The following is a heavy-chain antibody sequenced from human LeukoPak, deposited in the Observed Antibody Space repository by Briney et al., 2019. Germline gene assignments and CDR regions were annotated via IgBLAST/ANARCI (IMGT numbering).Heavy chain of an antibody. CDR1: GFIFSSYG. CDR3: AKTRPLDSSSWSHGDY. D-gene: IGHD6-13*01. V-gene: IGHV3-33*06. Sequence: GRSLRLSCAASGFIFSSYGMHWVRQAPGKGLEWVAVIWYDGSNKQYADSAKGRFTISRDNSKNTLYLQMNSLRAEDTAVYYCAKTRPLDSSSWSHGDYWGQGTLVTVSS. J-gene: IGHJ4*02. CDR2: IWYDGSNK.